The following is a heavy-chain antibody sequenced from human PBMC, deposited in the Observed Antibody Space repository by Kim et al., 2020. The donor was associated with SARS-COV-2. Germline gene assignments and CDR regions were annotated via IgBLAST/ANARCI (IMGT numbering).Heavy chain of an antibody. Sequence: ANYAQTFQGRVTITADKSTSTAYMELSSLRSEDTAVYYCARDLYGDGVDYWGQGTLVTVSS. CDR3: ARDLYGDGVDY. J-gene: IGHJ4*02. D-gene: IGHD4-17*01. CDR2: A. V-gene: IGHV1-69*04.